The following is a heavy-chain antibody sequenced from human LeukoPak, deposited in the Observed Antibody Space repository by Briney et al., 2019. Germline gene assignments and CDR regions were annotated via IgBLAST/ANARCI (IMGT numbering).Heavy chain of an antibody. V-gene: IGHV1-2*02. CDR1: GYTFTGYY. CDR3: ARRYCSSTSCYPNWFDP. D-gene: IGHD2-2*01. Sequence: ASVKVSCKASGYTFTGYYMHWVRQAPGQGLEWMGWINPNSGGTSYAQKFQGRVTMTRDTSISTAYMELSRLRSDDTAVYYCARRYCSSTSCYPNWFDPWGQGTLVTVSS. CDR2: INPNSGGT. J-gene: IGHJ5*02.